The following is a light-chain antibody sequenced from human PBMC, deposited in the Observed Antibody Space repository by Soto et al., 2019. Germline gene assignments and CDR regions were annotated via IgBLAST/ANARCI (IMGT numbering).Light chain of an antibody. CDR1: XXXXGGYNY. CDR2: DVS. Sequence: QSALTXPRSVSGSPGQXVTXXXTXXXXXXGGYNYVSWYQQHPGKAPKLMIYDVSKRPSGVPDRFSGSKSGNTASLTISGLQAEDEADYYCCSYAGSYTLGVFGGGTKLTVL. J-gene: IGLJ3*02. CDR3: CSYAGSYTLGV. V-gene: IGLV2-11*01.